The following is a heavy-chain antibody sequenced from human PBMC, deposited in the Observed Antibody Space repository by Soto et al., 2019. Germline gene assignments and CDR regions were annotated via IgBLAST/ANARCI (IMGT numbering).Heavy chain of an antibody. D-gene: IGHD2-2*01. V-gene: IGHV4-31*03. CDR2: IYYSGST. Sequence: TLSLTCTVSGGSISSGGYYWSWIRQHPGKGLEWIGYIYYSGSTYYNPSLKSRVTISVDTSKNQFSLKLSSVTAADTAVYYCAQKRIHQLRDYYFGMDVWGQGTTVTVSS. CDR1: GGSISSGGYY. CDR3: AQKRIHQLRDYYFGMDV. J-gene: IGHJ6*02.